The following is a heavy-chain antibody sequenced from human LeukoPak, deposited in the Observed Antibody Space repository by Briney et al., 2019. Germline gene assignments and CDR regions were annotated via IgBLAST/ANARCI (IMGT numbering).Heavy chain of an antibody. Sequence: SVKVSCKASGGTFSSYAISWVRQAPGQGLEWMGGIIPIFGTANYAQKFQGRVTITTDESTSTAYMELSSLRSEDTAVYYCARADYGYCTNGVCYAFDYWGRGTLVTVSS. CDR1: GGTFSSYA. V-gene: IGHV1-69*05. J-gene: IGHJ4*02. D-gene: IGHD2-8*01. CDR2: IIPIFGTA. CDR3: ARADYGYCTNGVCYAFDY.